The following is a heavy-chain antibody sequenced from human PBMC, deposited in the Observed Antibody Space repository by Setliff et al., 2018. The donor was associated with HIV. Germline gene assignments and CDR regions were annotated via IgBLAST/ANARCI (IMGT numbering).Heavy chain of an antibody. V-gene: IGHV4-31*03. CDR1: GGSITSGGFY. J-gene: IGHJ6*03. Sequence: ASETLSLTCTDSGGSITSGGFYWSWIRQYPQKGLEWIGYIYYSGGTYYNPSLKSRVTISVDTSKNQFSLTLSSLTAADTAVYYCARGPPAEDYYYYMDVWGEGTTVTVSS. CDR3: ARGPPAEDYYYYMDV. CDR2: IYYSGGT.